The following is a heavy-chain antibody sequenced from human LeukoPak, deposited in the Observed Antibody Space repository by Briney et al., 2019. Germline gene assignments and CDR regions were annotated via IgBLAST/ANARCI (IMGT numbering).Heavy chain of an antibody. Sequence: ASVKVSCKASSYTFSSYGIAWVRQAPGQGLEWMGWISGYNGNTNYAQKLQGRVSMTTDTSTTTAYMELRSLTSDDTALYYCARSSLGTITAGPFDYWGQGTLVTVSS. CDR2: ISGYNGNT. CDR1: SYTFSSYG. V-gene: IGHV1-18*01. D-gene: IGHD5-12*01. CDR3: ARSSLGTITAGPFDY. J-gene: IGHJ4*02.